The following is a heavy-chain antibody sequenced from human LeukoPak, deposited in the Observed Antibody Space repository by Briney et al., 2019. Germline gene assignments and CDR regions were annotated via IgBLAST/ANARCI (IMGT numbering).Heavy chain of an antibody. J-gene: IGHJ6*03. V-gene: IGHV7-4-1*02. CDR1: GYTFTSYA. CDR2: INTNTGNP. D-gene: IGHD3-22*01. CDR3: ARSYDSSGYYYYYYYMDV. Sequence: GASVKVSCKASGYTFTSYAMNWVRQAPGQGLEWMGWINTNTGNPTYAQGFTGRFVFSLDTSVSTAYLQISSLKAEDTAVYYCARSYDSSGYYYYYYYMDVWGKGTTVTVSS.